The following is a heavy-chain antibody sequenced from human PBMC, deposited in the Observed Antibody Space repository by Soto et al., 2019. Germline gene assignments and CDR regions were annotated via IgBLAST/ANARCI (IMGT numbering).Heavy chain of an antibody. Sequence: QVQLVESGGGVVQPGWSLRLSCAASGFSISDYGMEWVRQAPSQGLEWVALISYDGSNTYYADSVKGRFTISRDNSKDTLFLQMTGLRREDTAVYYGAKGPVDRLSLGMDGWGQGTTVTVSS. CDR1: GFSISDYG. CDR2: ISYDGSNT. V-gene: IGHV3-30*18. CDR3: AKGPVDRLSLGMDG. J-gene: IGHJ6*02. D-gene: IGHD2-21*01.